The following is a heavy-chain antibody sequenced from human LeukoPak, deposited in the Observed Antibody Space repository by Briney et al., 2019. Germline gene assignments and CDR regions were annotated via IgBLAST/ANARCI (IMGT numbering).Heavy chain of an antibody. CDR3: ARAVRGGADTY. D-gene: IGHD3-10*02. CDR1: GFSFSAYY. Sequence: GGSLRLSCAASGFSFSAYYMNWVRQAPGKGPEWLANINQAGSVQNYVDSVRGRFTISRDNAKNSLFLQMNSLRAEDTAVYYCARAVRGGADTYWGEGTLVAVSS. V-gene: IGHV3-7*04. CDR2: INQAGSVQ. J-gene: IGHJ4*02.